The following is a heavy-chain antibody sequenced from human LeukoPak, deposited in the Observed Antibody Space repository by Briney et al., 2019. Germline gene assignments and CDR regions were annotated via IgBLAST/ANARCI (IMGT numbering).Heavy chain of an antibody. Sequence: ASVTHSCKASGYTFTSYYMHWVRQAPGQGLEWMGIINPSGGTTGYAQKFQGRVTMTRDTSTSTVYLELSSLRSEDTAVYYCARGWSGSWRRNFEFWGQGTLVTVSS. CDR1: GYTFTSYY. D-gene: IGHD2-15*01. CDR3: ARGWSGSWRRNFEF. CDR2: INPSGGTT. J-gene: IGHJ4*02. V-gene: IGHV1-46*01.